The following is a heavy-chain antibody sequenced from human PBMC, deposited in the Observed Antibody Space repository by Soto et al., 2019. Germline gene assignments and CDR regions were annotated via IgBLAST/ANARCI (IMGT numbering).Heavy chain of an antibody. V-gene: IGHV3-23*01. CDR2: ISGSGGST. CDR3: AKHRYSSSRKKTYGMDV. CDR1: GLTSRSYA. Sequence: GPMRHPCAVSGLTSRSYAMSRVSQAPGKGLEWVSAISGSGGSTYYADSVKGRFTISRDNSKNTLYLQMNSLRAEDTAVYYCAKHRYSSSRKKTYGMDVWGQGTTVTVSS. J-gene: IGHJ6*02. D-gene: IGHD6-13*01.